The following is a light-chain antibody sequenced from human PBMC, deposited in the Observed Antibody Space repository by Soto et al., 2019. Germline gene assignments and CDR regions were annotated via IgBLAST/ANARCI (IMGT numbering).Light chain of an antibody. V-gene: IGKV3-20*01. J-gene: IGKJ5*01. CDR3: QQYGSSPT. Sequence: EMGWTHSQGTLSRFQGERATLSARAIRSLTTRYLAWYQQKPGQAPRLLIYGASSRATGIPDRFSGSGSGTDFTLTISRLEPEDFAVYSCQQYGSSPTFGQGTRLEIK. CDR1: RSLTTRY. CDR2: GAS.